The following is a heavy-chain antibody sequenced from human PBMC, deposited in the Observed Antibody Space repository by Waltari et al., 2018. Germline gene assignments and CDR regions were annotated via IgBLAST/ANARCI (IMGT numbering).Heavy chain of an antibody. J-gene: IGHJ2*01. CDR1: GMTFTTYS. CDR2: VSGVSGYR. V-gene: IGHV3-48*04. CDR3: AGIRRGFWFCDL. Sequence: EVQLVESGGGLVQPGGSLRLSCAASGMTFTTYSMNWVRQAPGRGLGWISYVSGVSGYRYYDDSVRGRFTISRDNAQNSMYLQMNNLRADDTAVYYCAGIRRGFWFCDLWGRGTLVTVSS. D-gene: IGHD3-10*01.